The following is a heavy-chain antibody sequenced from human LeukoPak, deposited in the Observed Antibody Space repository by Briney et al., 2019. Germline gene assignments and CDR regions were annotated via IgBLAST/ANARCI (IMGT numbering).Heavy chain of an antibody. CDR3: ARARVSSSLRVGSDY. CDR1: GYTFTSYY. CDR2: INPNSGGT. J-gene: IGHJ4*02. Sequence: GASVKVSCKASGYTFTSYYMHWVRQAPGQGLEWMGWINPNSGGTNYAQKFQGRVTMTRDTSISTAYMELSRLRSDDTAVYYCARARVSSSLRVGSDYWGQGTLVTVSS. D-gene: IGHD6-13*01. V-gene: IGHV1-2*02.